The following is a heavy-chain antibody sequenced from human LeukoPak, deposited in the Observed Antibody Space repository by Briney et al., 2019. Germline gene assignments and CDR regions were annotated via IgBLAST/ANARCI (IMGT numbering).Heavy chain of an antibody. CDR3: ARGMLLWFGEAGNWFDP. V-gene: IGHV3-48*03. CDR2: ISSSGSTI. Sequence: QTGASLRLSYAASGFTFSSYEMNWVRQAPGKGLEWVSYISSSGSTIYYADSVKGRYTISRDNAKNSLYLQMNSLRAEDTAVYYCARGMLLWFGEAGNWFDPWGQGTLVTVSS. D-gene: IGHD3-10*01. J-gene: IGHJ5*02. CDR1: GFTFSSYE.